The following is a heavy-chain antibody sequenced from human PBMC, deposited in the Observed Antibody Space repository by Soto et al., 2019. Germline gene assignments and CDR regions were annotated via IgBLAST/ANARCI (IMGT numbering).Heavy chain of an antibody. J-gene: IGHJ1*01. CDR3: VKDESINWYSGHFRH. D-gene: IGHD6-13*01. V-gene: IGHV3-9*01. Sequence: GGSLRLSCAASGFTFDDYAMHWVRQVPGKGLEWVSGINWNSGSIGYGDSVKGRFAIPRDNAKNSLHLQMNSLSAEDTAFYYCVKDESINWYSGHFRHWGQGTLVTVSS. CDR2: INWNSGSI. CDR1: GFTFDDYA.